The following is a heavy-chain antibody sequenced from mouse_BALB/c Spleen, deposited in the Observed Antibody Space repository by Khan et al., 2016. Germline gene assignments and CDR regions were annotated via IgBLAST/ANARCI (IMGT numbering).Heavy chain of an antibody. V-gene: IGHV1-7*01. CDR2: INPSTGYT. CDR3: ASYYGSSYAMDY. D-gene: IGHD1-1*01. CDR1: GYTFTSYW. Sequence: QVQLQQSGAELAKPGASVKMSCKASGYTFTSYWMHWVKQRPGQGLEWIGYINPSTGYTEYNQKFKDKATLTADKSSSTAYMKLSSLTSEDSAVYYVASYYGSSYAMDYWGQGTSVPVSS. J-gene: IGHJ4*01.